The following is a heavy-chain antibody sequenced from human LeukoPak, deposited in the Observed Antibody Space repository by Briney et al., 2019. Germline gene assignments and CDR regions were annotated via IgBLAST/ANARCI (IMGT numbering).Heavy chain of an antibody. CDR1: GFTFSSYS. V-gene: IGHV3-21*04. D-gene: IGHD5-12*01. J-gene: IGHJ4*02. CDR3: AKVISSYSGYDSY. CDR2: ISSSSSYI. Sequence: PGGSLRLSCAASGFTFSSYSMNWVRQAPGKGLEWVSSISSSSSYIYYADSVKGRFTISRDNAKNSLYLQMDSLRAEDTAVYFCAKVISSYSGYDSYWGQGTLVTVSS.